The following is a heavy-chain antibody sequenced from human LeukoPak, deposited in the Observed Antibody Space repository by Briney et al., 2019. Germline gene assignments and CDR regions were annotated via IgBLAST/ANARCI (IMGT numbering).Heavy chain of an antibody. CDR1: GFTFNSYA. J-gene: IGHJ4*02. Sequence: GGSLRLSCAASGFTFNSYAMSWVRQTPGKGPEWVSAITASGASTNYADSVRGRFTISRDSSKNTLYLQMTSLRAEDTAVYYCAKAATSGSYGFDYWGQGTLVTVSS. D-gene: IGHD3-10*01. CDR2: ITASGAST. V-gene: IGHV3-23*01. CDR3: AKAATSGSYGFDY.